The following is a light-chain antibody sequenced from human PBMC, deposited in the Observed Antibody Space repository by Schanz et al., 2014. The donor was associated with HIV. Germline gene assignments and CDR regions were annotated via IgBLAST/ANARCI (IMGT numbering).Light chain of an antibody. CDR3: SSYTSSSTLDVV. J-gene: IGLJ2*01. CDR1: SSDLGVYNF. Sequence: QSALTQPASVSGSPGQSITISCSGTSSDLGVYNFVSWYQQRPGTAPKLMIYDVSNRPSGVSNRVSGSKSGNTASLTISELRAEDEADYYCSSYTSSSTLDVVFGGGTKLTVL. CDR2: DVS. V-gene: IGLV2-14*03.